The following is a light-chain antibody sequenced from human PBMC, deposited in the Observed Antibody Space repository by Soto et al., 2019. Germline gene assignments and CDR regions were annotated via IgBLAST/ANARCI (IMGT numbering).Light chain of an antibody. CDR3: QEYSKWPLFT. V-gene: IGKV3-15*01. CDR2: GAS. J-gene: IGKJ3*01. Sequence: EIVETQSPGILSVSPGERATLSCRASQSVSRNLAWYQQKPGQAPTLLIYGASTRATGIPARFTGSGSGTEFTLTIRSLQSEDFAVYYCQEYSKWPLFTFGPGTKVDIK. CDR1: QSVSRN.